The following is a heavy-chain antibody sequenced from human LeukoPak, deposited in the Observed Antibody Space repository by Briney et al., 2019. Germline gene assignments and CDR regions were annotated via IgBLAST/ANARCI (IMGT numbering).Heavy chain of an antibody. CDR2: ISAYNGNK. CDR3: ARAQSLAGSWGAFDI. Sequence: ASVKVSCKASGYTFTSYGISWVRQAPGQGLEWMGWISAYNGNKNYAQKLQGRLTMTTDTSTSTAYMELRSLRSDDTAVYYCARAQSLAGSWGAFDIWGQGTMVTVSS. CDR1: GYTFTSYG. D-gene: IGHD6-19*01. J-gene: IGHJ3*02. V-gene: IGHV1-18*01.